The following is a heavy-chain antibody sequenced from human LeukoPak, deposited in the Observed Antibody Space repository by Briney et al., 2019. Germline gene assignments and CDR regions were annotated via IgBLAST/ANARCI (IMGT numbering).Heavy chain of an antibody. V-gene: IGHV2-5*02. CDR3: VHSARWGAPSFDY. J-gene: IGHJ4*02. D-gene: IGHD3-16*01. CDR1: GLSLSTSGAG. CDR2: IYWDDDK. Sequence: SGPTLVKAKQTLKLTFTCSGLSLSTSGAGVGWIRQPPGKALEGRALIYWDDDKLYSPSLKSRLTTTQHTSKNQVVLTMTNMDPVDTATYSCVHSARWGAPSFDYWGQGTLVTVSS.